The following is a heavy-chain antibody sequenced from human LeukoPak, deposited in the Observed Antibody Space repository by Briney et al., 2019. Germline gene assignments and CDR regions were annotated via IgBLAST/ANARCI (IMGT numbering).Heavy chain of an antibody. Sequence: GGSLRLSCAASGFTFSSYNMNWVRQAPGKGLEWVSSISSSSGYINYADSVKGRFTISRDNAKNSLYLQMNSLRAEDTAVYWCARDYIAYDPLDYWGQGTLVTVSS. J-gene: IGHJ4*02. CDR1: GFTFSSYN. V-gene: IGHV3-21*01. D-gene: IGHD3-3*01. CDR2: ISSSSGYI. CDR3: ARDYIAYDPLDY.